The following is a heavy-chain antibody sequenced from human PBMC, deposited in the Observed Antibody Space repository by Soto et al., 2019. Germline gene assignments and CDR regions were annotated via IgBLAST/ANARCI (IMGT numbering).Heavy chain of an antibody. V-gene: IGHV4-34*01. D-gene: IGHD3-22*01. CDR2: INHSGST. Sequence: SETLSLTCAVYGGSFSGYYWSWIRQPPGKGLEWIGEINHSGSTNYNPSLKSRVTISVDTSKNQFSLKLSSVTAADTAVYYCARGVVNGDSTDLLDYWGQGTLVTVSS. J-gene: IGHJ4*02. CDR3: ARGVVNGDSTDLLDY. CDR1: GGSFSGYY.